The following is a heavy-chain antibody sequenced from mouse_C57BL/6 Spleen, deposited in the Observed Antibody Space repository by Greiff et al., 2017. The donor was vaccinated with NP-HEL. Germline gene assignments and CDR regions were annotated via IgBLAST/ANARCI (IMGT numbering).Heavy chain of an antibody. CDR3: AKPYYYGSSYRYAMDY. J-gene: IGHJ4*01. CDR2: ISSGSSTI. Sequence: EVKLVESGGGLVKPGGSLKLSCAASGFTFSDYGMHWVRQAPEKGLEWVAYISSGSSTIYYADTVKGRFTISRDNAKNTLFLQMTSLRSEDTAMYYCAKPYYYGSSYRYAMDYWGQGTSVTVSS. V-gene: IGHV5-17*01. D-gene: IGHD1-1*01. CDR1: GFTFSDYG.